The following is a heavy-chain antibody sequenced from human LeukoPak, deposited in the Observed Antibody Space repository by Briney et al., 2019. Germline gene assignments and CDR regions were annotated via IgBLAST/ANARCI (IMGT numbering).Heavy chain of an antibody. CDR1: GGSISSGGYY. V-gene: IGHV4-31*03. CDR2: IYYSGST. CDR3: AREVMVRGVIL. J-gene: IGHJ4*02. Sequence: SETLSLTCTVSGGSISSGGYYWSWIRQHPGKGLEWIGYIYYSGSTYYNPSLKSRVTISVDTSKNQFSLKLSSVTAADTAVYYCAREVMVRGVILWGQGTLVTVSS. D-gene: IGHD3-10*01.